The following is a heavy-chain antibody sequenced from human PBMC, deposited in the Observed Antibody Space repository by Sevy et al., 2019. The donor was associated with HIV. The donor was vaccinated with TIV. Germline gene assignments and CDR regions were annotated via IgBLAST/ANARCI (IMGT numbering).Heavy chain of an antibody. CDR3: AKDRLRMTTVVTPAWDY. J-gene: IGHJ4*02. D-gene: IGHD4-17*01. CDR2: ISGSGGST. CDR1: GFTFSSYA. Sequence: GESLKISCAASGFTFSSYAMSWVRQAPGKGLEWVSAISGSGGSTYYADSVKGRFTISRDNSKNTLYLQMNSLRAEDTAVYYCAKDRLRMTTVVTPAWDYWGQGTLVTVSS. V-gene: IGHV3-23*01.